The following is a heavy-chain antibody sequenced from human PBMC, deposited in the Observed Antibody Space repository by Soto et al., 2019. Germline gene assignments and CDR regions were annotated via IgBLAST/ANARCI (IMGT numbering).Heavy chain of an antibody. CDR1: XXTXSXYT. CDR2: ITSSSSYI. D-gene: IGHD2-2*02. J-gene: IGHJ4*02. CDR3: XXXYPXNTVDY. V-gene: IGHV3-21*01. Sequence: EVQLVESGGGLVKPGGSLRLSCVASXXTXSXYTMNWVRQAPGKGLEWVSSITSSSSYIYYADSVKGRFTISRDNAKNSLYLQMNSLGAEDTAXXYCXXXYPXNTVDYWGQGTLVTVSS.